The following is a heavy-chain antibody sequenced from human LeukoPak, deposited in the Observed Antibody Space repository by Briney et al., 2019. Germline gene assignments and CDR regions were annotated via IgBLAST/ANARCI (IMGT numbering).Heavy chain of an antibody. CDR3: ARGGYYGSGNDFRFDP. Sequence: KPSETLSLTCTVSGGSISSGSYYWSWIRQSPGKGLECIGYIHYTGSTDYNPSLKSRVTISVETSKNQFSLKLKSVTAADTAVYYCARGGYYGSGNDFRFDPWGQGTLVTVSS. CDR1: GGSISSGSYY. V-gene: IGHV4-61*01. J-gene: IGHJ5*02. D-gene: IGHD3-10*01. CDR2: IHYTGST.